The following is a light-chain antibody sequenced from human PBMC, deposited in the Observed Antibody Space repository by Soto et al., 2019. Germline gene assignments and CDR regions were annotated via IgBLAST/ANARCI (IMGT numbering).Light chain of an antibody. CDR2: NDD. CDR1: SSNIETNP. J-gene: IGLJ2*01. Sequence: QSVLTQPPSVSTAPGQKVTISCSGSSSNIETNPVSWYRHLPGTVPKLLIHNDDKRPSGIPDRFSGSKSGTSATLGITGLQTGDEADYYCGTWDASLSAGVFGGGTKLTLL. CDR3: GTWDASLSAGV. V-gene: IGLV1-51*01.